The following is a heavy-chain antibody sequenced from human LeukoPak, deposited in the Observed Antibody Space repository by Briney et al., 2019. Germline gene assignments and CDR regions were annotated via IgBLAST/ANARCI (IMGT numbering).Heavy chain of an antibody. CDR1: GFSFSSYS. CDR2: IAGSGGYI. V-gene: IGHV3-21*01. Sequence: PGGSLRLSCAASGFSFSSYSMNWVRQAPGQGLEWVSSIAGSGGYIHYAESVKGRFTISRDNSKNTLYLQMNSLRAEDTAVYYCAKLGYDSSGYYHPDYWGQGTLVTVSS. CDR3: AKLGYDSSGYYHPDY. D-gene: IGHD3-22*01. J-gene: IGHJ4*02.